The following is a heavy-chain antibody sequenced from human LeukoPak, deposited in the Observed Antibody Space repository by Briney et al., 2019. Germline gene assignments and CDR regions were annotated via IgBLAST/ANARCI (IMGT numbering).Heavy chain of an antibody. CDR2: INWNSGSI. CDR3: AKDNTGSSWYNYYYGMDV. Sequence: GRSLRLSCAASGFTFDDYAMHWVRQAPGQGLEWVSGINWNSGSIGYADSVKGRFTISRDNAKNSLYLQMNSLRAEDTALYYCAKDNTGSSWYNYYYGMDVWGQGTTVTVSS. J-gene: IGHJ6*02. D-gene: IGHD6-13*01. CDR1: GFTFDDYA. V-gene: IGHV3-9*01.